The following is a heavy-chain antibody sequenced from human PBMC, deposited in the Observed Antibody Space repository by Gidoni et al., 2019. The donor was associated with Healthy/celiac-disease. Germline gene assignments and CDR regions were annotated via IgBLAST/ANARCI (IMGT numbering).Heavy chain of an antibody. Sequence: EVQLVESGGGLVQPGGSLRLSCAASGFTFSSYWMHWVRQAPGKGLVWVSRINSDGSSKSYADSVKGRFTISRDNAKNTLYLQMNSLRAEDTAVYYCARPAEMATITSCFDPWGQGTLVTVSS. CDR3: ARPAEMATITSCFDP. J-gene: IGHJ5*02. CDR1: GFTFSSYW. V-gene: IGHV3-74*01. CDR2: INSDGSSK. D-gene: IGHD5-12*01.